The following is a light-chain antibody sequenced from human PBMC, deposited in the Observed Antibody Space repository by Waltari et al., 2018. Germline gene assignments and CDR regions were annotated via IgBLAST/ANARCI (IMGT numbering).Light chain of an antibody. CDR1: QSLLYTPDHNNY. V-gene: IGKV4-1*01. J-gene: IGKJ5*01. CDR3: QQYFGSPPIT. CDR2: WAS. Sequence: DIVMTQSPDSLAVSLGERATINCKSSQSLLYTPDHNNYLAWYTQKPGQPPKLLIYWASNRESGVPDRFSGSVSGTDFTLTITSLQAEDVAVYYCQQYFGSPPITFGRGTRLEIK.